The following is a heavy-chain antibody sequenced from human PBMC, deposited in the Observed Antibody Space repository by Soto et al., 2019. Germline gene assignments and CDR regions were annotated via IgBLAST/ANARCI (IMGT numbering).Heavy chain of an antibody. CDR2: IYYSGSA. Sequence: KPSETLSLTCTVSGDSVTSVSDYWSWIRQPPGKGLEWIGYIYYSGSADYNPSLGSRVTISIDTSKNQFSLKLTSVTAADTAVYYCERGVGFGYYYYHMDLWGQGTTVTVSS. J-gene: IGHJ6*02. CDR3: ERGVGFGYYYYHMDL. V-gene: IGHV4-61*01. CDR1: GDSVTSVSDY. D-gene: IGHD3-10*01.